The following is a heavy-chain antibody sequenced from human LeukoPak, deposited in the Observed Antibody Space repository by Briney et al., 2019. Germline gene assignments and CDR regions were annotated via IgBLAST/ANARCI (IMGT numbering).Heavy chain of an antibody. Sequence: PVGSLRLSCAASGFTFSSYWMSWVRQAPGKGLGWVANIKQDGSEKYYVDSVKGRFTISRDNAKNSLYLQMNSLRAEDTAVYYCARAPYSSGWYSPDYYYYMDVWGKGTTVTVSS. CDR2: IKQDGSEK. CDR3: ARAPYSSGWYSPDYYYYMDV. D-gene: IGHD6-19*01. V-gene: IGHV3-7*01. CDR1: GFTFSSYW. J-gene: IGHJ6*03.